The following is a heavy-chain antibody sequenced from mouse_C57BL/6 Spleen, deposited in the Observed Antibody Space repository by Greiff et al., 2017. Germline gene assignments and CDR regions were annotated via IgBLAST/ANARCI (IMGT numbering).Heavy chain of an antibody. V-gene: IGHV1-54*01. CDR2: INPGSGGT. Sequence: QVQLQQSGAELVRPGTSVKVSCKASGYAFTNYLIEWVKQRPGQGLEWIGVINPGSGGTNYNEKFKGKATLTADKSSSTAYMQLSSLTSEDSAVYFCAREGEIYYGNLGAMDYWGQGTSVTVSS. CDR3: AREGEIYYGNLGAMDY. D-gene: IGHD2-1*01. CDR1: GYAFTNYL. J-gene: IGHJ4*01.